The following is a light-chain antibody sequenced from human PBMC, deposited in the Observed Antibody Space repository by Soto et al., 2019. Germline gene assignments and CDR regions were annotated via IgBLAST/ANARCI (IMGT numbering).Light chain of an antibody. CDR3: QHYTNWPLT. CDR2: GAS. Sequence: EIVMTQSPATLSVSPGERATLSCRASHSVSSRLAWYQQKPGQAPRLLIYGASTRATGLPARFSGSGSGTEFTLIISSLQSEDFAVYYCQHYTNWPLTFGGGTKVEIK. CDR1: HSVSSR. V-gene: IGKV3-15*01. J-gene: IGKJ4*01.